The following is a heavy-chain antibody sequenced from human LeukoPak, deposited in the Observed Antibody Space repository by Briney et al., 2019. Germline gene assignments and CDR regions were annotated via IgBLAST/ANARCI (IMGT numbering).Heavy chain of an antibody. J-gene: IGHJ5*02. CDR2: IYYSGST. CDR3: GSDSGRLNWFDL. CDR1: GRSISSSSYD. Sequence: PSETLSLTCTVSGRSISSSSYDWGRLRQPPGKGLEWLGSIYYSGSTYDNPSLESRVTISVDTSKNQFSLKLSSVTAAETAVYYCGSDSGRLNWFDLWGQGTLVTVSS. D-gene: IGHD1-26*01. V-gene: IGHV4-39*07.